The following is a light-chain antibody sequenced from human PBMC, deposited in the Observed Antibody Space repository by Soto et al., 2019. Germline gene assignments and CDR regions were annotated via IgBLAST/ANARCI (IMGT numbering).Light chain of an antibody. Sequence: QSALTQPASVSGSPGQSITISCTGTSSDVGRYNLVSWYQQHPGKAPKFMIYEGSKRPSGVSNRFSGSKSGNTASLTISGLQAEDEADYHCCSYAGSSTWVFGGGTKVTVL. CDR2: EGS. CDR3: CSYAGSSTWV. V-gene: IGLV2-23*01. CDR1: SSDVGRYNL. J-gene: IGLJ3*02.